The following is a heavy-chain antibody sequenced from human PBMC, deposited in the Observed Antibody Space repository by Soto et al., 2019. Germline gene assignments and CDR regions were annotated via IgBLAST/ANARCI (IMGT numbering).Heavy chain of an antibody. V-gene: IGHV1-18*01. CDR3: ASGMGYYGSGSSDY. J-gene: IGHJ4*02. Sequence: GASVKVSCKASGYTFTSYGISWVRQAPGQGLEWMGWISAYNGNTNYAQKLQGRVTMTTDTSTSTAYMELRSLRSDDTAVYYCASGMGYYGSGSSDYWGQGTLATVSS. CDR2: ISAYNGNT. D-gene: IGHD3-10*01. CDR1: GYTFTSYG.